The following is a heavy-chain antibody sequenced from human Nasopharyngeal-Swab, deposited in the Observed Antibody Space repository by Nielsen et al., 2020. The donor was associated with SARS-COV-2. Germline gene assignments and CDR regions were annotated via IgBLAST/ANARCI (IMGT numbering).Heavy chain of an antibody. CDR3: ATFEYSSSSAAFDI. CDR1: GGSISSSSYY. CDR2: IYYSGST. J-gene: IGHJ3*02. D-gene: IGHD6-6*01. Sequence: SETLSLTSTVSGGSISSSSYYWGWIRQPPGKGLEWIGSIYYSGSTYYNPSLKRRVTISVDTSKNQFSLKLSSVTAADTAVYYCATFEYSSSSAAFDIWGQGTMVTVSS. V-gene: IGHV4-39*07.